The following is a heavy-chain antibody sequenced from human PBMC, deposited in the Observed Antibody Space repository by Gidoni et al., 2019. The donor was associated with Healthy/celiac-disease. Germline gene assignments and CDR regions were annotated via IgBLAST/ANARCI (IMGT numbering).Heavy chain of an antibody. J-gene: IGHJ3*02. CDR3: MGSGSYDAFDI. CDR2: IKSKTVGGTT. CDR1: GFTFSNAW. Sequence: EVTLVESGGGLVKPGGSLRLSCAASGFTFSNAWMSGVRQAPGKGLEWVGRIKSKTVGGTTDYAAPVKGRFTISRDDSKNTLYLQMNSLKTEDTAVYYCMGSGSYDAFDIWGQGTMVTVSS. V-gene: IGHV3-15*01. D-gene: IGHD1-26*01.